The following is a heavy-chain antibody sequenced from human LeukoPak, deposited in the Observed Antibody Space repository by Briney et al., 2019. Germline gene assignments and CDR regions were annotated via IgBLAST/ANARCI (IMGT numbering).Heavy chain of an antibody. J-gene: IGHJ4*02. Sequence: GESLKISCKGSGYSFTNYWIGWVRQMPGKGLEWMGMIYPGDSDTRYSPSFQGQVTISADKSINTAYLQWSSLKASDTAMYYCANSYSISSFDYWGQGTLVTVSS. D-gene: IGHD6-6*01. V-gene: IGHV5-51*01. CDR3: ANSYSISSFDY. CDR1: GYSFTNYW. CDR2: IYPGDSDT.